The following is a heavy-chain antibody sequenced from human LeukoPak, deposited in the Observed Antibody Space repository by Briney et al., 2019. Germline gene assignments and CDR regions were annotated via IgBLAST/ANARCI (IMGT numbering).Heavy chain of an antibody. Sequence: PGGSLRLSCAASGFTFSSYAMSWVRQAPGKGLEWVSAISGSGGSTYYADSVKGRFTISRDNSKNTLYLQMNSLRAEDTAVYYCVRPPGYSGYYFDYWGQGTLVTVSS. D-gene: IGHD5-12*01. CDR2: ISGSGGST. CDR3: VRPPGYSGYYFDY. V-gene: IGHV3-23*01. CDR1: GFTFSSYA. J-gene: IGHJ4*02.